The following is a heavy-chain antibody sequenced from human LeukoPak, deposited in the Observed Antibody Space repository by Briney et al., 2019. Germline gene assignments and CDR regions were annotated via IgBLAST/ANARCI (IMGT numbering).Heavy chain of an antibody. CDR1: GGSISSGGYS. D-gene: IGHD3-22*01. V-gene: IGHV4-30-2*01. CDR3: ARGDYYDSITTNWFDP. CDR2: IYHSGST. Sequence: SETLSLTCTVSGGSISSGGYSWSWIRQPPGKGPEWIGYIYHSGSTYYNPSLKSRVTISVDRSKNQFSLKLSSVTAADTAVYYCARGDYYDSITTNWFDPWGQGTLVTVSS. J-gene: IGHJ5*02.